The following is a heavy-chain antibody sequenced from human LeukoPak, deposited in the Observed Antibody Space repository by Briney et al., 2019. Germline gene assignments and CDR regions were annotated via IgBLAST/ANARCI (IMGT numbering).Heavy chain of an antibody. D-gene: IGHD3-10*01. CDR1: GYSFTSYW. CDR3: ARIMVRGVIPVYNWFDP. Sequence: GESLKISCKGSGYSFTSYWSGWVRQMPGKGLEWMGIIYPGDSDTRYSPSFQGQVTISADKSISTAYLQWSSLKASDTAMYYCARIMVRGVIPVYNWFDPWGQGTLVTVSS. J-gene: IGHJ5*02. V-gene: IGHV5-51*01. CDR2: IYPGDSDT.